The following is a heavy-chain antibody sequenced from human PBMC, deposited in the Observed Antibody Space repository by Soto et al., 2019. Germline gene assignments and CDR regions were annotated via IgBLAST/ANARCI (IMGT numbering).Heavy chain of an antibody. CDR2: IKQDGSEK. CDR1: GFTFSSYW. D-gene: IGHD4-17*01. V-gene: IGHV3-7*01. J-gene: IGHJ4*02. CDR3: ARGGPDRDYGDYGWYYFDY. Sequence: GGSLRLSCAASGFTFSSYWMSWVRQAPGKGLEWVANIKQDGSEKYYVDSVKGRFTISRDNAKNSLYLQMNSLRAEDTAVYYCARGGPDRDYGDYGWYYFDYWGQGTLVTVSS.